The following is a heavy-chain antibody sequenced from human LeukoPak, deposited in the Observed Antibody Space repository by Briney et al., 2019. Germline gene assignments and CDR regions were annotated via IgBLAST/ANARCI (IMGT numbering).Heavy chain of an antibody. Sequence: SETLSLTCAVYGGSFGGYYWSWIRQPPGKGLEWIGEINHSGSTNYNPSIKSRVTISVDTSKNQFSLKLSSVTAANTAVYYCASSWIELWLGYWGQGTLVTVSS. CDR3: ASSWIELWLGY. CDR2: INHSGST. J-gene: IGHJ4*02. V-gene: IGHV4-34*01. CDR1: GGSFGGYY. D-gene: IGHD5-18*01.